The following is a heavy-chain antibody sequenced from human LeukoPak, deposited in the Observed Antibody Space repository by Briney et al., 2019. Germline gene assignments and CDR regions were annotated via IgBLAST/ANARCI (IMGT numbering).Heavy chain of an antibody. CDR1: GGFISNSNFY. Sequence: PSETLSLTCTVSGGFISNSNFYWGWIRQPPGKGLEWIGSIYYSGSTYYNPSLKSRVTISVDTSKNQFSLKLSSVTAADTAVYYCARQRRLLWFGESLPGYWGQGTLVTVSS. CDR2: IYYSGST. D-gene: IGHD3-10*01. V-gene: IGHV4-39*01. J-gene: IGHJ4*02. CDR3: ARQRRLLWFGESLPGY.